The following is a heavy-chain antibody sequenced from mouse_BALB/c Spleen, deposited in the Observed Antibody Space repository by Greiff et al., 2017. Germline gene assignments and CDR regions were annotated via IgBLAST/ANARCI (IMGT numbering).Heavy chain of an antibody. Sequence: EVQLVESGGGLVKPGGSLKLSCAASGFTFSSYAMSWVRQSPEKRLEWVAEISSGGSYTYYPDTVTGRFTISRDNAKNTLYLEMSSLRSEDTAMYYCARGATANYFDYWGQGTTLTVSS. CDR3: ARGATANYFDY. J-gene: IGHJ2*01. V-gene: IGHV5-9-4*01. CDR1: GFTFSSYA. CDR2: ISSGGSYT. D-gene: IGHD1-2*01.